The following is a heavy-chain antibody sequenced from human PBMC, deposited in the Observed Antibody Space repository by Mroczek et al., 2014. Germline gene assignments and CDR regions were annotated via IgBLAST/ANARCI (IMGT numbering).Heavy chain of an antibody. CDR1: GFTFSSYG. J-gene: IGHJ4*02. CDR2: ISYDGSNK. V-gene: IGHV3-30*18. D-gene: IGHD4-23*01. CDR3: AKDYTVVTRILGYFDY. Sequence: ESGGGVVQPGRSLRLSCAASGFTFSSYGMHWVRQAPGKGLEWVAVISYDGSNKYYADSVKGRFTISRDNSKNTLYLQMNSLRAEDTAVYYCAKDYTVVTRILGYFDYWGQGTLVTVSS.